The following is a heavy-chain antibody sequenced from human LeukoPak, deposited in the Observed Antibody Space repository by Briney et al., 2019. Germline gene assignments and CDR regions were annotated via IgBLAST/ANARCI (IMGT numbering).Heavy chain of an antibody. Sequence: PSETLSLTCTVSGGSISSYYWSWIRQPPGKGLEWIGYIYYSGSTNYNPSPKSRVTISVDTSKNQFSLKLSSVTAADTAVYYCAREGFAFDIWGQGTMVTVSS. CDR2: IYYSGST. J-gene: IGHJ3*02. CDR3: AREGFAFDI. V-gene: IGHV4-59*01. CDR1: GGSISSYY.